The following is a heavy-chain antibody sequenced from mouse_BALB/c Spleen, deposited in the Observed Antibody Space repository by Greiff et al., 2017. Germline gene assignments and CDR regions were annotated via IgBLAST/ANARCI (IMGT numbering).Heavy chain of an antibody. Sequence: VQLQQSGAELMKPGASVKISCKATGYTFSSYWIEWVKQRPGHGLEWIGEILPGSGSTNYNEKFKGKATFTADTSSNTAYMQLSSLTSEDSAVYYCARRIYYGNYVNWYFDVWGAGTTVTVSS. V-gene: IGHV1-9*01. D-gene: IGHD2-1*01. J-gene: IGHJ1*01. CDR3: ARRIYYGNYVNWYFDV. CDR2: ILPGSGST. CDR1: GYTFSSYW.